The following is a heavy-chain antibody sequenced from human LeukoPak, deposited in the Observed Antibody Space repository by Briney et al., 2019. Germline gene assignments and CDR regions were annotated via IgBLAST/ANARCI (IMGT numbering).Heavy chain of an antibody. Sequence: PGGSLRLSCAASGFTFSSYGMHWVRQAPGKGLEWVAVISYDGSNKYYADSVKGRFTISRDNSKNTLYLQMNSLRAEDTAVYYCAKDSFMGYGGPFDYWGQGTLVTVSS. CDR3: AKDSFMGYGGPFDY. CDR2: ISYDGSNK. D-gene: IGHD4-23*01. V-gene: IGHV3-30*18. CDR1: GFTFSSYG. J-gene: IGHJ4*02.